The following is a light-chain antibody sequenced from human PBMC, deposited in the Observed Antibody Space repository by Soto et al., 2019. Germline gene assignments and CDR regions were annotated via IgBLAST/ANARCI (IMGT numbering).Light chain of an antibody. CDR3: LQHNSYPRT. J-gene: IGKJ4*01. CDR1: QGISNY. V-gene: IGKV1-17*03. CDR2: TTS. Sequence: DVQTTQSPSAVSASVGDRVNITCRASQGISNYLAWFQQKPGKVPKRLIYTTSTLRSGVPSRFSGSRSGTEFTLTISSLQPEDIATYYCLQHNSYPRTFGGGTKVDIK.